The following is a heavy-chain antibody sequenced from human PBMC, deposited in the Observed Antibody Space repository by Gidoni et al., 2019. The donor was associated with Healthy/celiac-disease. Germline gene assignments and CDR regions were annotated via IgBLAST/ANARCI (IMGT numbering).Heavy chain of an antibody. CDR1: GFTFSSYE. CDR3: ARGRIVGAIDAFDI. D-gene: IGHD1-26*01. CDR2: ISSSGSTI. Sequence: EVQLVESGGGLVQPGGSMRLSCSASGFTFSSYEMNWVRQAPGKGLEWVSYISSSGSTIYYADSVKGRFTISRDNAKNSLYLQMNSLRAEDTAVYYCARGRIVGAIDAFDILGQGTMVTVSS. V-gene: IGHV3-48*03. J-gene: IGHJ3*02.